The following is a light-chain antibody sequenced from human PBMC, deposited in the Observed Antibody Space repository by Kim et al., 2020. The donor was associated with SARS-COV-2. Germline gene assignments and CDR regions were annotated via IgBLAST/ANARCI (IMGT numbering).Light chain of an antibody. CDR3: QQSYSGPIT. CDR2: AAS. CDR1: QSIDSE. J-gene: IGKJ5*01. Sequence: EVVLTQSPATLPLSPGERVTLSCRASQSIDSELAWYQQTPGQPPRLLIYAASNRASGIPARFSGSGSGTDFTLTISSLEPEDFAVYYCQQSYSGPITFGQGTRLEIK. V-gene: IGKV3-11*01.